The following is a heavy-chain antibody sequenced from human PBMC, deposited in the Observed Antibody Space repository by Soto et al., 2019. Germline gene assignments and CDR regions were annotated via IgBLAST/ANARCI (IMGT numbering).Heavy chain of an antibody. V-gene: IGHV1-3*01. CDR2: INAGNGNT. Sequence: VQIARTSCRYSLASYAMRLLRQTPGQRLEWMGWINAGNGNTKYSQKFQGRVTITRDTSASTAYMELSSLRSEDTAVYYCARGGSLIAAAGTFDYWGQGTMV. D-gene: IGHD6-13*01. J-gene: IGHJ4*02. CDR1: RYSLASYA. CDR3: ARGGSLIAAAGTFDY.